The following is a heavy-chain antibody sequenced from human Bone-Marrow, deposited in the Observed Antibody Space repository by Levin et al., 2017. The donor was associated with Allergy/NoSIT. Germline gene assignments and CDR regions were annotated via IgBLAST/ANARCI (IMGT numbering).Heavy chain of an antibody. CDR3: ARDQGALNA. V-gene: IGHV6-1*01. D-gene: IGHD3-16*01. J-gene: IGHJ6*02. Sequence: LRLSCDISGDSVSRNSAAWNWIRQSPSRGLEWLGRTYYRSKWFNDYAESVKSRIVINPDTSKNQFSLQLNSLTPEDTAVYYCARDQGALNAWGQGTTVTVSS. CDR1: GDSVSRNSAA. CDR2: TYYRSKWFN.